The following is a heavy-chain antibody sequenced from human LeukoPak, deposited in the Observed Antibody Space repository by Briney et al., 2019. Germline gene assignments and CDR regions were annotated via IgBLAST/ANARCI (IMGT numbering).Heavy chain of an antibody. CDR3: ARELKEMDPDDYYYYYYMDV. J-gene: IGHJ6*03. V-gene: IGHV1-69*01. CDR1: GGTFSSYA. Sequence: GASVKVSCKASGGTFSSYAISWVRQALGQGLEWMGGIIPIFGTANYAQKFQGRVTITADESTSTAYMELSSLRSEDTAVYYCARELKEMDPDDYYYYYYMDVWGKGTTVTVSS. D-gene: IGHD2-8*01. CDR2: IIPIFGTA.